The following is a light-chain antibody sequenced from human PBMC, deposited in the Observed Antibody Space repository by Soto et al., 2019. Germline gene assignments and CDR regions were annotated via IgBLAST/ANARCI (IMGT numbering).Light chain of an antibody. Sequence: AIRMTQSPSSFSASTGDRVTITCRASQGISSYLAWYQQKPGKAPKLLIYAASTLQSGVPSRFSGSRSGTDLTLTIRCLQAEDFATYYCQQYYSYPTFRQGTKLEIK. CDR1: QGISSY. CDR2: AAS. CDR3: QQYYSYPT. J-gene: IGKJ2*01. V-gene: IGKV1-8*01.